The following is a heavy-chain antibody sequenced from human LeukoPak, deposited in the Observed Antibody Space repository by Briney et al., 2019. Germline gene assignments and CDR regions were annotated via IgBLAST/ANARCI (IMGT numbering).Heavy chain of an antibody. CDR2: INHSGST. J-gene: IGHJ6*02. V-gene: IGHV4-34*01. CDR1: GGSFSGYY. Sequence: SETLSLTCAVYGGSFSGYYWSWIRQPPGKGLEWIGEINHSGSTNYNPSLKSRVTISVDTSKNQFSLKLSSVTAADTAVYYCARIPYDFWSGYYYGMDVWGQGTTVTVSS. D-gene: IGHD3-3*01. CDR3: ARIPYDFWSGYYYGMDV.